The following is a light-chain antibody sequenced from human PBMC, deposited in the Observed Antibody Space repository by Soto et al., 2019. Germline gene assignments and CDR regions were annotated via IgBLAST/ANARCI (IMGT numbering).Light chain of an antibody. J-gene: IGKJ4*01. CDR2: WAS. CDR1: QSVFHSSKELNY. Sequence: DIEMTQSPDSLAVSLGERATINCKSSQSVFHSSKELNYLAWYQQKSGQPPRVLFYWASIRQPGVPDRFSGSGSGKDFTLTSNRLQSEDVATDYCQQYYRPHQLTFGGGTKVEI. CDR3: QQYYRPHQLT. V-gene: IGKV4-1*01.